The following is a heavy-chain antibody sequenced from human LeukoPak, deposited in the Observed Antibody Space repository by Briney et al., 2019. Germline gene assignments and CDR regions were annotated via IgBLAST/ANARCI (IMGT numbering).Heavy chain of an antibody. CDR2: IYYSGST. CDR1: GGSISSSSYY. V-gene: IGHV4-39*01. J-gene: IGHJ5*02. D-gene: IGHD5-18*01. Sequence: PSETLSLTCTVSGGSISSSSYYWGWIRQPPGKGLEWIGSIYYSGSTYYNPSLKSRVTISVDTSKNQFSLKLSSVTAADTAVCHCARGYSYGTPFDPWGQGTLVTVSS. CDR3: ARGYSYGTPFDP.